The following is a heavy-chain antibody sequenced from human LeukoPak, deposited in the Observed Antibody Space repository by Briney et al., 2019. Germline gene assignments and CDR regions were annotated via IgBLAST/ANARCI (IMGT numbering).Heavy chain of an antibody. CDR2: ISGSDGST. V-gene: IGHV3-23*01. Sequence: EGSLRLSCAASGFTFSSYAMSWVRQAPGKGLEWVSAISGSDGSTYYADSVKGRFTISRDNSKNTLYLQMNSLRAEDTAVYYCAKSSHPGWGAFDMWGQGTMVTVSS. J-gene: IGHJ3*02. CDR1: GFTFSSYA. D-gene: IGHD1-26*01. CDR3: AKSSHPGWGAFDM.